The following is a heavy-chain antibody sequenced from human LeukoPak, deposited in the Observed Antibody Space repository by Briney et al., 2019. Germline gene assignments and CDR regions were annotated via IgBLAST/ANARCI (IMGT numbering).Heavy chain of an antibody. CDR3: ARGGNYDSSPDY. CDR1: GYTFTSYY. D-gene: IGHD3-22*01. Sequence: GASVKVSCKASGYTFTSYYMHWVRQAPGQGLEWMGRINPSSGGANYGQKFQGRVTMTRDTSITTAYMELRRLTSADTAVYYCARGGNYDSSPDYWGQGTLVTVSS. CDR2: INPSSGGA. V-gene: IGHV1-2*06. J-gene: IGHJ4*02.